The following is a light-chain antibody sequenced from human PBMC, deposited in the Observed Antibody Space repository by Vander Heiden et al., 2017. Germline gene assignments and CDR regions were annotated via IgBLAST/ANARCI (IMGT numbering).Light chain of an antibody. CDR3: MIWHSRAVV. Sequence: QAVLTQPSSLSASPGASASLTCTLRSGIDVGTYMLYWYQHKPGSPPQYLLRYKSGSDKQQGSGVPSRFSGSNDASDNAGIVLISGLQSEDEADYYCMIWHSRAVVFGGGTKLTVL. J-gene: IGLJ2*01. CDR2: YKSGSDK. CDR1: SGIDVGTYM. V-gene: IGLV5-45*03.